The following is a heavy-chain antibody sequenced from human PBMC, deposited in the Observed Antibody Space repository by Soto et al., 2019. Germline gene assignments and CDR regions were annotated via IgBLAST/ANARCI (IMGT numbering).Heavy chain of an antibody. V-gene: IGHV3-23*01. J-gene: IGHJ4*02. Sequence: GGSLRLSCAASGFTFSTYALTWVRQAPGKGLEWVSAISPNGRNTYYIDSVKGRFTISRDNSKNTLYLQMNSLRVEDTATYYCVTDQGYSAFNYWGQGTPVTVSS. CDR3: VTDQGYSAFNY. CDR1: GFTFSTYA. D-gene: IGHD2-21*01. CDR2: ISPNGRNT.